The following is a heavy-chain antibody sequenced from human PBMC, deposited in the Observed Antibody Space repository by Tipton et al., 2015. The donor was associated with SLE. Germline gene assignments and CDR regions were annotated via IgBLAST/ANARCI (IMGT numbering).Heavy chain of an antibody. J-gene: IGHJ3*01. CDR1: GFTFSSYA. CDR3: AKRSIVVVVAATPGGMDV. CDR2: ISYDGSNK. V-gene: IGHV3-30*04. Sequence: RSLRLSCAASGFTFSSYAMHWVRQAPGKGLEWVAVISYDGSNKYYADSVKGRFTISRDNSKNTLYLQMNSLRAEDTAVYYCAKRSIVVVVAATPGGMDVWGQGTMVTVSS. D-gene: IGHD2-15*01.